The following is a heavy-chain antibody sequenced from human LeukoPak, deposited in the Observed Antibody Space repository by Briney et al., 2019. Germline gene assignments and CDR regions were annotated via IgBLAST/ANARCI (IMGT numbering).Heavy chain of an antibody. CDR2: IYHSGST. V-gene: IGHV4-38-2*01. D-gene: IGHD5-24*01. CDR3: ARRWVEMATFLH. CDR1: GYSISRGYY. J-gene: IGHJ4*02. Sequence: SETLSLTCAVSGYSISRGYYWGWTRQPPGKGLEWIESIYHSGSTYSNPSLKSRVTISVDTSKTQFSLKQSPVSTADTAAYYWARRWVEMATFLHWGQGTLVSVSS.